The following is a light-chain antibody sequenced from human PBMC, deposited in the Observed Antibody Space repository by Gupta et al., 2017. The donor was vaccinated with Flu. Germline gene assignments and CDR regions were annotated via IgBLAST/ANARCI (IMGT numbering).Light chain of an antibody. Sequence: EIVLTQSPDTLSLSPGARVILSCRASQHVNNYLAWYQQKPGQVPSLLIYDAPKRATGVPARFSGSGSGTDFTLTISSLEPEDFAVYYCQQRHYWPCTFGQGTKVEI. J-gene: IGKJ2*02. CDR2: DAP. CDR3: QQRHYWPCT. CDR1: QHVNNY. V-gene: IGKV3-11*01.